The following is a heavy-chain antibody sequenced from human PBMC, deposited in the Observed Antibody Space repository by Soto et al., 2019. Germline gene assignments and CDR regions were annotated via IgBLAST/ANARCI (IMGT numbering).Heavy chain of an antibody. CDR1: GYKYTSYW. CDR3: ARDLGGWPDY. V-gene: IGHV5-10-1*01. Sequence: GDSLQSSCKGSGYKYTSYWISWVRQMPGKGLEWMGRIDPSDSYTNYSPSFQGHVTISADKSISTAYLQWSSLKASDTAVYYCARDLGGWPDYWGQGTLVTVSS. J-gene: IGHJ4*02. D-gene: IGHD2-15*01. CDR2: IDPSDSYT.